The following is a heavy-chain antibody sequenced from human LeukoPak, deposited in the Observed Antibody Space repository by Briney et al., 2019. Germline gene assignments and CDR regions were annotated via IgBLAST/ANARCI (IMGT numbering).Heavy chain of an antibody. CDR3: ARRAGAAAAALRHFDL. CDR2: ITTSEDYT. Sequence: GGSLRLSCAASGFNFNDYFMTWICQAPGKGLEWISYITTSEDYTNYADSVRGRFTVSRDNTKNSLYLQMNSLRDEDTAVYYCARRAGAAAAALRHFDLWGRGTLVSVSS. V-gene: IGHV3-11*06. D-gene: IGHD6-13*01. J-gene: IGHJ2*01. CDR1: GFNFNDYF.